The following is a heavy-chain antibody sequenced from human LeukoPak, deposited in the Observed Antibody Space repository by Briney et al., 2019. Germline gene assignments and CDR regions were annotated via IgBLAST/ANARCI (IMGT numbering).Heavy chain of an antibody. CDR3: ASGWELRRGDAFDI. J-gene: IGHJ3*02. D-gene: IGHD1-26*01. V-gene: IGHV4-39*01. CDR2: IYYSGST. Sequence: PSETLSLTCTVSGGSISSSSYYWGWIRQPPGKGLEWIGSIYYSGSTYSNPSLKSRVTISVDTSKNQFSLKLSSMTAADTAVYYCASGWELRRGDAFDIWGQGTMVTVSS. CDR1: GGSISSSSYY.